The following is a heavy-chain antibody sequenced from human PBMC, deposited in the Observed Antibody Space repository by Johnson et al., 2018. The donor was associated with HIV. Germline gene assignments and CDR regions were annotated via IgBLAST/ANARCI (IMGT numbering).Heavy chain of an antibody. D-gene: IGHD2-15*01. CDR1: ALSFSGYA. V-gene: IGHV3-30*14. CDR3: ASRPGGDFCSGGSCRPNPYDGFDI. Sequence: VQLVESGGGVVQPVRSLRLSCPSALSFSGYAMHWVRQAPGKGLEWVAVVSYDSSNKYYADSVKGRFTISRDNSKNTLYLQMNSLRAEDTAVYYCASRPGGDFCSGGSCRPNPYDGFDIWGQGTKVTVSS. CDR2: VSYDSSNK. J-gene: IGHJ3*02.